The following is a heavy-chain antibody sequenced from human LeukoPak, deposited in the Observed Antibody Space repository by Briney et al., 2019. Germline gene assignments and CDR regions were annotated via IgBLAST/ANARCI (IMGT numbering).Heavy chain of an antibody. V-gene: IGHV3-74*01. CDR2: INSDGSST. CDR3: ASVTYYYDSSGYYHDAFDI. Sequence: GGSLRLSCAASGFTFSSYWMHWVRQAPGKGLVWVSRINSDGSSTSYADSVKGRFTISRDNAKNTLYLQMNSLRDEDTAVYYCASVTYYYDSSGYYHDAFDIWGQGTMVTVSS. CDR1: GFTFSSYW. J-gene: IGHJ3*02. D-gene: IGHD3-22*01.